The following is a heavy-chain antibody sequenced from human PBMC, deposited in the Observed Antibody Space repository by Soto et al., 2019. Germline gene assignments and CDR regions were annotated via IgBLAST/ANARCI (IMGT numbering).Heavy chain of an antibody. Sequence: GGSLRLSCAASGFTFSSYAMSWVRQAPGKGLEWVSAISGSGGSKYYADSVKGRFTISRDNSKNTLYLQMNSLRAEDTAVYYCATGARGGGYAALDYWGQGTLVTVSS. V-gene: IGHV3-23*01. CDR2: ISGSGGSK. J-gene: IGHJ4*02. D-gene: IGHD5-12*01. CDR3: ATGARGGGYAALDY. CDR1: GFTFSSYA.